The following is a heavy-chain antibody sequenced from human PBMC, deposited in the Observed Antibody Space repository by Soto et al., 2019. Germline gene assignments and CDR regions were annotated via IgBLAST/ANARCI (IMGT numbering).Heavy chain of an antibody. V-gene: IGHV1-69*13. D-gene: IGHD2-21*02. CDR1: GGTFSSYA. Sequence: ASVKVSCKASGGTFSSYAISWVRQAPGQGLEWMGGIIPIFGTANYAQKSQGRVTITADESTSTAYMELSSLRSEDTAVYYCARDWRLAYCGGDCYSEDAFDIWGQGTMVTVSS. J-gene: IGHJ3*02. CDR3: ARDWRLAYCGGDCYSEDAFDI. CDR2: IIPIFGTA.